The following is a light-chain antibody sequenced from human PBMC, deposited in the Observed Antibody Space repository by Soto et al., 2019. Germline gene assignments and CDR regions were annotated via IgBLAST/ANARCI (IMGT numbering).Light chain of an antibody. CDR2: EVS. Sequence: ALTQPASVSGSPGQSITISCTGTSSDVGGYNYVSWYQQHPGKAPKLMIYEVSNRPSGVSNRFSGSKSGNTASLTISGLQAEAEADYYCSSYTSSSTYVFGNGTKVTV. J-gene: IGLJ1*01. CDR3: SSYTSSSTYV. CDR1: SSDVGGYNY. V-gene: IGLV2-14*01.